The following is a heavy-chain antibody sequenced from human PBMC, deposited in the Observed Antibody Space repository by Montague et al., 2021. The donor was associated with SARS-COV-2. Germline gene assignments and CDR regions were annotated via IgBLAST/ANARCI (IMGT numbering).Heavy chain of an antibody. J-gene: IGHJ4*02. V-gene: IGHV2-70*11. CDR2: IDWDDDK. CDR3: ARLRYDILSGYQTLFDS. Sequence: PALVKPTQTLTLTCTFSGFSLSTSGMCVSWIRQPPGKALEWLARIDWDDDKYYSTSLKTRLTISKDTSKNQVVLTMTNIDPVDTATYYCARLRYDILSGYQTLFDSWGQGTLVTVSS. CDR1: GFSLSTSGMC. D-gene: IGHD3-9*01.